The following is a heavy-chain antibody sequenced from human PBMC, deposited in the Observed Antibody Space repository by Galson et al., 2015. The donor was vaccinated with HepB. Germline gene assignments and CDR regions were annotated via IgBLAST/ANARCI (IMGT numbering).Heavy chain of an antibody. D-gene: IGHD2-2*01. CDR3: SRDGVYKWEGSTNWYSIWFDP. CDR2: ISPYNGNT. V-gene: IGHV1-18*01. J-gene: IGHJ5*02. Sequence: SVKVSCKASGYTFKNYGISWVRQAPGQGLEWVGRISPYNGNTEYAQKFQGRVTMTADTSTNVAYMELRSLTSDDTAMYYCSRDGVYKWEGSTNWYSIWFDPWGQGTLSTVSS. CDR1: GYTFKNYG.